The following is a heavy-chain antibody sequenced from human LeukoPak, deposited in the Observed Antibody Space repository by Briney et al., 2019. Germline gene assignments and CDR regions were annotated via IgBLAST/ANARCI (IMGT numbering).Heavy chain of an antibody. CDR2: ISGSGGST. Sequence: GGSLRLSCAASGFTFSSYAMSWVRQAPGKGLEWVSAISGSGGSTYYADSVKGRFTISRDNSKNTLYLQMNSLRAEDTAVYYCAKQVEEFRFLEWLLSPFGYWGQGTLVTVSS. CDR3: AKQVEEFRFLEWLLSPFGY. CDR1: GFTFSSYA. J-gene: IGHJ4*02. V-gene: IGHV3-23*01. D-gene: IGHD3-3*01.